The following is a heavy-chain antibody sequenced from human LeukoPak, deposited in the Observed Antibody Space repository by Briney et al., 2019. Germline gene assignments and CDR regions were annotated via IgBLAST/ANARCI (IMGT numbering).Heavy chain of an antibody. V-gene: IGHV3-23*01. CDR3: ARRLDC. CDR1: GFTFSSYG. J-gene: IGHJ4*02. CDR2: IGGSGGTT. D-gene: IGHD1-1*01. Sequence: GGSLRLSCAASGFTFSSYGMSWVRQSPGKGLEWVSTIGGSGGTTYYADSVKGLFTISRDNSKNTLYLQMSSLRAEDTAVYYCARRLDCWGQGTLVTVSS.